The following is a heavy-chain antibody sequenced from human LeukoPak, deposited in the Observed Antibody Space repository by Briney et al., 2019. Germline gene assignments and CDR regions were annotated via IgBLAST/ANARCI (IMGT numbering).Heavy chain of an antibody. V-gene: IGHV3-30*03. Sequence: GGSLRLSCAASGFTFSSYWMSWVRQAPGKGLEWVAVISYDGSNKYYADSVKGRFTISRDNSKNTLYLQMNSLRAEDTAVYYCARAGYSSGWYWHRGSGDFFDYWGQGTLVTVSS. CDR1: GFTFSSYW. J-gene: IGHJ4*02. CDR3: ARAGYSSGWYWHRGSGDFFDY. CDR2: ISYDGSNK. D-gene: IGHD6-19*01.